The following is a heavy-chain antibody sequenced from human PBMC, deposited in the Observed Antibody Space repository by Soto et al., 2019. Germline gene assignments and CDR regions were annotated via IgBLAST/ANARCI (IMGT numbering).Heavy chain of an antibody. J-gene: IGHJ4*02. CDR3: AHTAYYDSSGYYPGRGCFGY. Sequence: QITLKESGPTLVKPTQTLTLTCTFSGFSLSTSGVGVGWIRQPPGKALEWLALIYWDDDKRYSPSLKSRLTITKDTSKNQVVLTMTNMDPVDTATSFCAHTAYYDSSGYYPGRGCFGYWGQGTLVTVSS. CDR1: GFSLSTSGVG. D-gene: IGHD3-22*01. V-gene: IGHV2-5*02. CDR2: IYWDDDK.